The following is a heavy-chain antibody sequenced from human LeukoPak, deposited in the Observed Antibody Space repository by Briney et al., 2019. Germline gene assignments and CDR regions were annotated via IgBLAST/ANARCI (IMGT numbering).Heavy chain of an antibody. V-gene: IGHV4-59*12. CDR1: GGSISSYY. CDR3: ARPSYYYGSGSDY. Sequence: PSETLSLTCTVSGGSISSYYWSWIRQPPGKGLEWIGYIYYSGSTNYNPSLKSRVTISVDTSKNQFSLKLSSVTAADTAVYYCARPSYYYGSGSDYWGQGTLVTVSS. D-gene: IGHD3-10*01. CDR2: IYYSGST. J-gene: IGHJ4*02.